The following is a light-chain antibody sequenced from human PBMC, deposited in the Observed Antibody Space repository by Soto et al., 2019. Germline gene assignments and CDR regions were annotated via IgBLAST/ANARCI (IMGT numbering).Light chain of an antibody. CDR2: DAS. CDR3: QQRSNWPT. CDR1: QSVSSY. Sequence: EIVMTQSPATLSVSPGERATLPCRASQSVSSYLAWYQQKPGQAPRLLIYDASNRATGIPARFSGSGSGTDFTLTISSLEPEDFAVYYCQQRSNWPTFGQGTKVDIK. V-gene: IGKV3-11*01. J-gene: IGKJ1*01.